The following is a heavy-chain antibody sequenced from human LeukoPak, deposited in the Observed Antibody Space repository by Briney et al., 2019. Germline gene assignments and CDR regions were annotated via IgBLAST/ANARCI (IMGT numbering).Heavy chain of an antibody. CDR2: LTQFFRRT. CDR1: GGSFRTYP. CDR3: ATSESGRSWDWFAP. V-gene: IGHV1-69*05. D-gene: IGHD3-10*01. Sequence: ASVKVSCKASGGSFRTYPISWVRQAPGQGLEWMGGLTQFFRRTNYTRKFQGRLTITTDESSSTAYMELSDLRSDDTAIYYCATSESGRSWDWFAPWGQGTLVTVSS. J-gene: IGHJ5*02.